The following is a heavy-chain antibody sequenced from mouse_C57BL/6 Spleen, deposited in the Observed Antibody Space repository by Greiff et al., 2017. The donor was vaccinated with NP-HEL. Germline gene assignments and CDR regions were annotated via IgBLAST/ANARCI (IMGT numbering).Heavy chain of an antibody. J-gene: IGHJ1*03. V-gene: IGHV7-3*01. CDR1: GFTFTDYY. CDR2: IRNKANGYTT. D-gene: IGHD1-1*01. Sequence: EVQLVESGGGLVQPGGSLSLSCAASGFTFTDYYMSWVRQPPGKALEWLGFIRNKANGYTTEYSASVKGRFTISRDNSQSILYLQMNALRAEDSATYYCARYYYGHRYFDVWGTGTTVTVSS. CDR3: ARYYYGHRYFDV.